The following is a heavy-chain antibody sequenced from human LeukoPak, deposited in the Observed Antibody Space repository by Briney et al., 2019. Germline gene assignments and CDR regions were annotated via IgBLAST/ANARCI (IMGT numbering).Heavy chain of an antibody. CDR2: ISSSSSYM. D-gene: IGHD1-26*01. CDR3: ARGGSYRNIEVDY. CDR1: GFTLSSYS. J-gene: IGHJ4*02. V-gene: IGHV3-21*01. Sequence: PGGSLRLSCAASGFTLSSYSMNWVRQAPGKGLEWVSSISSSSSYMYYADSVKGRFTISRDNAKNSLYLQMNSLRAEDTAVYYCARGGSYRNIEVDYWGQGTLVTVSS.